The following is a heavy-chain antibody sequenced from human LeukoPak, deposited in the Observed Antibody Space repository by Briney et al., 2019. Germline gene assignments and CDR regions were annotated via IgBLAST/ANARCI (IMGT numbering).Heavy chain of an antibody. Sequence: SETLSLTCTVSGGSISSGSYYWSWIRQPAGKGLEWIGRIYTSGSTNYNPSLKSRVTISVDTSKNQFSLKLSSVTAADTAVYYCARAVVPAAWYFDLWGRGTLVTVSS. V-gene: IGHV4-61*02. CDR1: GGSISSGSYY. J-gene: IGHJ2*01. CDR3: ARAVVPAAWYFDL. D-gene: IGHD2-2*01. CDR2: IYTSGST.